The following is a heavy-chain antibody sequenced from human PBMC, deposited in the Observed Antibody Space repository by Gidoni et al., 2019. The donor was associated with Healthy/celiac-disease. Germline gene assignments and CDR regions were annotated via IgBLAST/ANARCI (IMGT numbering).Heavy chain of an antibody. Sequence: QVQLQPWGAGLLKPSETLSLACAVDGGSFSGYSWSWIRQPPGKGLKWIGEINHSGSTNYNPSLKSRVTITVDTSKNQFSLKLSAVTAADTAVYYCARGVGYSYENSFDYWGQGTLVTVSS. D-gene: IGHD5-18*01. CDR1: GGSFSGYS. J-gene: IGHJ4*02. CDR3: ARGVGYSYENSFDY. CDR2: INHSGST. V-gene: IGHV4-34*01.